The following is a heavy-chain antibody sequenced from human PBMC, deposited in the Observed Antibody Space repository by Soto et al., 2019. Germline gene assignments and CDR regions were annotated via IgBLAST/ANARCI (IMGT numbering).Heavy chain of an antibody. Sequence: QVQLVQSGAEVKKPGASVKVSCKASGYTFTSYAMHWVRQAPGQRLEWMGWINAGNGNTKYSQKFQGRVTTTRDTSASTAYMELSSLRSEDTAVYYCARDLGVGAASDYWGQGTLVTVSS. V-gene: IGHV1-3*01. CDR3: ARDLGVGAASDY. D-gene: IGHD1-26*01. CDR1: GYTFTSYA. J-gene: IGHJ4*02. CDR2: INAGNGNT.